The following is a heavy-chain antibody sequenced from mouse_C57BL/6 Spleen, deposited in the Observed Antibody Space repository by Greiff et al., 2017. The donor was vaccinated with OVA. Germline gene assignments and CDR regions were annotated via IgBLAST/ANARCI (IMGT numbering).Heavy chain of an antibody. J-gene: IGHJ2*01. CDR1: GFTFSSYA. CDR3: AREDYYGSGYYFDY. V-gene: IGHV5-4*01. Sequence: EVKVVESGGGLVKPGGSLKLSCAASGFTFSSYAMSWVRQTPEKRLEWVATISDGGSYTYYPDNVKGRFTISRDNAKNNLYLQMSHLKSEDTAMYYCAREDYYGSGYYFDYWGQGTTLTVSS. CDR2: ISDGGSYT. D-gene: IGHD1-1*01.